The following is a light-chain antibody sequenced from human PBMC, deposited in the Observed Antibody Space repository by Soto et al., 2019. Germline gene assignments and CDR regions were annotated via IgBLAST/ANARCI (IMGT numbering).Light chain of an antibody. CDR3: QQRRHLWT. CDR2: DAS. CDR1: QSVDSY. V-gene: IGKV3-11*01. J-gene: IGKJ1*01. Sequence: EIVLTQSPATLSLSPGERATLSCRASQSVDSYLAWYQQKPGQAPRLLIYDASNRATGIPARFSGGGSGTDFTLTINSLEPEDSAVYYCQQRRHLWTFGQGTKVEIK.